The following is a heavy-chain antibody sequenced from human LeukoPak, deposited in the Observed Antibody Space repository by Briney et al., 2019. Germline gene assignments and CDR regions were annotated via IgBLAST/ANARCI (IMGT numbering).Heavy chain of an antibody. D-gene: IGHD3-3*01. CDR1: GFTFSSYW. Sequence: PGGSLRLSCAASGFTFSSYWMSWVRQAPGKGLEWVANIKQDGSEKYYVDSVKGRSTISRDNAKNSLYLQMNSLRAEDTAVYYCARERYDFWSALTLRNVYYYYYGMDVWGQGTTVTVSS. CDR2: IKQDGSEK. V-gene: IGHV3-7*01. CDR3: ARERYDFWSALTLRNVYYYYYGMDV. J-gene: IGHJ6*02.